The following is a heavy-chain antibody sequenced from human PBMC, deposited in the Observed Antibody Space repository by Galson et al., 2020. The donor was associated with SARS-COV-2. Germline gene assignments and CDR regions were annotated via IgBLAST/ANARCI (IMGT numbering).Heavy chain of an antibody. CDR3: ARAVSYSGSYYLDY. V-gene: IGHV1-3*02. J-gene: IGHJ4*02. Sequence: GESLKISCKASGYTFTSYAMHWVRQAPGQRLEWMGWSNAGNGNTKYSQEFQGRVTITRDTSASTAYMELSSLRSEDMAVYYCARAVSYSGSYYLDYWGQGTLVTVSS. D-gene: IGHD1-26*01. CDR1: GYTFTSYA. CDR2: SNAGNGNT.